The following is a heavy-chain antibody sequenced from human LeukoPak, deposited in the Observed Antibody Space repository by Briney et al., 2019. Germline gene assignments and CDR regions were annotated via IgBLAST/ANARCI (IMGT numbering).Heavy chain of an antibody. V-gene: IGHV4-59*12. CDR3: AREMATSFGYYYYMDV. CDR2: IYHSGST. J-gene: IGHJ6*03. D-gene: IGHD3-16*01. Sequence: PSETLSLTCTVSGGSISSYYWSWIRQPPGKGLEWIGYIYHSGSTNYNPSLKSRVTMSVETSKNQFSLKLSSVTAADTAVYYCAREMATSFGYYYYMDVWGKGTTVTVSS. CDR1: GGSISSYY.